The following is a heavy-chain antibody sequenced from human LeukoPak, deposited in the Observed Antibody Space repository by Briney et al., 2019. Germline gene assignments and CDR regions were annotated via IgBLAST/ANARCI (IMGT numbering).Heavy chain of an antibody. CDR3: ATSVVAVAGIAFDY. V-gene: IGHV1-24*01. CDR2: FDPEDGKT. D-gene: IGHD6-19*01. Sequence: ASVKVSCKVSGYTLTELSMHWVRQAPGKGLGWMGGFDPEDGKTIYAQKFQGRVTMTEDTSTDTAYMELSSLRSEDTAVYYCATSVVAVAGIAFDYWGQGTLVTVSS. J-gene: IGHJ4*02. CDR1: GYTLTELS.